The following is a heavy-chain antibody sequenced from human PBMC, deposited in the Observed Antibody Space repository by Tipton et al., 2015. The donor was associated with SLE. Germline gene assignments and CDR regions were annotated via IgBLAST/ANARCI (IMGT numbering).Heavy chain of an antibody. CDR2: VYTHGGT. CDR3: ARGGSHASFDA. V-gene: IGHV4-4*07. J-gene: IGHJ1*01. Sequence: TLSLTCIVSGGSIKNHYWSWIRQPAGKGLEWIGRVYTHGGTNFNPSLKSRVTISVDKSQQKVSLRLTSVTAADTAVYFCARGGSHASFDAWGQGTHVIVSS. D-gene: IGHD3-9*01. CDR1: GGSIKNHY.